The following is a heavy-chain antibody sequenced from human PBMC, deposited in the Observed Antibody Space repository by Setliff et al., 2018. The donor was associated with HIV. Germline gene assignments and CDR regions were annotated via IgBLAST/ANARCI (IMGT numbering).Heavy chain of an antibody. CDR3: ARIVRWELVATSTFFYYYMDV. V-gene: IGHV4-34*01. J-gene: IGHJ6*03. CDR2: INHSGST. D-gene: IGHD1-26*01. CDR1: GGSISGYY. Sequence: SETLSLTCAVYGGSISGYYWSWIRQSPGKGLEWIGEINHSGSTNFNPSLKSRVTTSVDTSKNQFSLKLSSVTAADTAVYYCARIVRWELVATSTFFYYYMDVWGKGTTVTVSS.